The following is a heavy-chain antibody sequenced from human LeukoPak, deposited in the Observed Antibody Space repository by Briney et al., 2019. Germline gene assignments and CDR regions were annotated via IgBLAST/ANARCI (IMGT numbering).Heavy chain of an antibody. V-gene: IGHV4-39*01. CDR3: ARHAMVRGAYYFDY. CDR1: GGSISGDGYH. Sequence: PSETLSLTCSVSGGSISGDGYHWGWIRRPPGKGLEWIGSIHYSGSTCYKPSLKSRVTIDVDTSTNQFSLKLSSVTAADTAVYYCARHAMVRGAYYFDYWGQGTLVTVSS. D-gene: IGHD3-10*01. CDR2: IHYSGST. J-gene: IGHJ4*02.